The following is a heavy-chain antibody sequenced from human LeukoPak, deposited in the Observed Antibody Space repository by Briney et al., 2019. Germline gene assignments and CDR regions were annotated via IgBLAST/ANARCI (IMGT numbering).Heavy chain of an antibody. CDR1: GYTFTSYG. J-gene: IGHJ4*02. V-gene: IGHV1-46*01. D-gene: IGHD1-26*01. Sequence: ASVKVSCKASGYTFTSYGISWVRQAPGQGLEWMGIINPSGGSTSYAQKFQGRVTMTRDTSTSTVYMELSSLRSEDTAVYYCARDAVGATMHFDYWGQGTLVTVSS. CDR2: INPSGGST. CDR3: ARDAVGATMHFDY.